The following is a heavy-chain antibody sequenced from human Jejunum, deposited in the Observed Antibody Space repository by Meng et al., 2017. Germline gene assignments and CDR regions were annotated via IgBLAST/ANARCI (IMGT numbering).Heavy chain of an antibody. CDR3: ARASVGNCGGDCYSPHWFDP. D-gene: IGHD2-21*02. J-gene: IGHJ5*02. CDR1: GGSISSGAYS. CDR2: SYHTGSS. V-gene: IGHV4-30-2*01. Sequence: QVQLQEAGPGLVKPSVTLSLTCAGSGGSISSGAYSWSWIRQPPGKGLEWIGHSYHTGSSNYNPSLESRVTISVDRSKNQFSLKLTSVTAADTAVYYCARASVGNCGGDCYSPHWFDPWGQGTLVTVSS.